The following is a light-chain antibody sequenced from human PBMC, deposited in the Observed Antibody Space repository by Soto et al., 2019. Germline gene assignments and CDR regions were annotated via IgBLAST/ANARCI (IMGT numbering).Light chain of an antibody. V-gene: IGKV1-6*01. CDR3: LQDYNYPRT. J-gene: IGKJ1*01. CDR2: AAS. CDR1: QGIRND. Sequence: AIQMTQSPSSQSASVGDRVTITCRASQGIRNDLGWYQQKPWKAPKLLIYAASSLQSGVPSRFSGSGSGTDFTLTISSLQPEDFATYYCLQDYNYPRTFGQGTKVDIK.